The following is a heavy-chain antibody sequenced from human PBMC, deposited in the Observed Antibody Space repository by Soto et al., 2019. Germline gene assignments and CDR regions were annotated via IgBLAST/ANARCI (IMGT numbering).Heavy chain of an antibody. CDR3: TRAAWFPYLSFY. Sequence: GGSLRLSCAASGFTFSRFELHWVRQAPGKGLEWISYISSSGSTAYYASSVEGRFTISRDNANNSVYLQMDSLRAEDTALYYCTRAAWFPYLSFYWGQVALVTASS. CDR2: ISSSGSTA. J-gene: IGHJ4*02. CDR1: GFTFSRFE. D-gene: IGHD3-10*01. V-gene: IGHV3-48*03.